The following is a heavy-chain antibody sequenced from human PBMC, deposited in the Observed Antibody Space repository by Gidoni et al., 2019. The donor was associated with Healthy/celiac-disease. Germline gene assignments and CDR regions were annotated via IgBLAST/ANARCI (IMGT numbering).Heavy chain of an antibody. D-gene: IGHD3-10*01. V-gene: IGHV1-69*02. CDR3: ARTMVRGVIFDY. Sequence: KFQGRVTITADKSTSTAYMELSSLRSEDTAVYYCARTMVRGVIFDYWGQGTLVTVSS. J-gene: IGHJ4*02.